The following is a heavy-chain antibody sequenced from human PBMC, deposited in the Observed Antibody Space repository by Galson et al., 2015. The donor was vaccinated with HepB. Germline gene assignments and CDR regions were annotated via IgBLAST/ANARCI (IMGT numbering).Heavy chain of an antibody. V-gene: IGHV3-23*01. CDR1: GSTFRSYA. D-gene: IGHD3-22*01. Sequence: SLRLSCAASGSTFRSYAMTWVRQAPGRGLDWVSSISGSGGNTYYTASVKGRFTISRDNSKNTLFLQMKSLRVEDTAVYFCAKEGRNGYFGVCGGFDVWGHGTLVTVSS. J-gene: IGHJ3*01. CDR2: ISGSGGNT. CDR3: AKEGRNGYFGVCGGFDV.